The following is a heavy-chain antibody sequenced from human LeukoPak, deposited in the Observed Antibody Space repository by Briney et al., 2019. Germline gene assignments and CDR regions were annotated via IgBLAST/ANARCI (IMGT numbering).Heavy chain of an antibody. CDR1: GGSISSGSYY. CDR3: ARLKYCGAECNYYGVDV. D-gene: IGHD2-21*01. V-gene: IGHV4-61*02. J-gene: IGHJ6*02. CDR2: IYSSGST. Sequence: TLSLTCTVSGGSISSGSYYWTWIRQPAGKGLEWIGRIYSSGSTNYNPSLKSRVTVSVDTSKNQFSLKLSSVTAADTAVYYCARLKYCGAECNYYGVDVWGQGTTVTVSS.